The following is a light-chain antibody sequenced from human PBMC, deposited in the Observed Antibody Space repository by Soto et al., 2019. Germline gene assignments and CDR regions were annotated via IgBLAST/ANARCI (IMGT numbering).Light chain of an antibody. CDR1: QGISSY. V-gene: IGKV1-8*01. J-gene: IGKJ1*01. CDR2: AAS. CDR3: QQCHNLWT. Sequence: ALRMTQSPSSLSASTGDIVTITCRASQGISSYLAWYQQKPGKAPKLLIYAASTLQSGVPSRFSGSGSGTEFTLTITSLQSEDFALYYCQQCHNLWTFGQGTKVDIK.